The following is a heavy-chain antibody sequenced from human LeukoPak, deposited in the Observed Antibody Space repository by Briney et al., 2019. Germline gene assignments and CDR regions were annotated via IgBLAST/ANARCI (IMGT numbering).Heavy chain of an antibody. CDR2: ISSSSSYI. D-gene: IGHD6-19*01. V-gene: IGHV3-21*01. CDR3: ARDSSGWYVGPDY. Sequence: GGSLRLSCAASGFTFNSYAMSWVRQAPGKGLEWVSSISSSSSYIYYADSVKGRFTISRDNAKNSLYLQMNSLRAEDTAVYYCARDSSGWYVGPDYWGQGTLVTVSS. CDR1: GFTFNSYA. J-gene: IGHJ4*02.